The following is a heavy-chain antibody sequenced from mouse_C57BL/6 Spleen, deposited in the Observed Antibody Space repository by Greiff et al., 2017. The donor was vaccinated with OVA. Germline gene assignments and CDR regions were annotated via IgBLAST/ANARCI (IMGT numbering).Heavy chain of an antibody. D-gene: IGHD2-3*01. V-gene: IGHV1-82*01. CDR3: ARCDGYDYFDY. CDR1: GYAFSSSW. Sequence: QVQLQQSGPELVKPGASVKISCKASGYAFSSSWMNWVKQRPGKGLEWIGRIYPGDGDTNYNGKFKGKATLTADKSSSTAYMQLSSLTSEDSAVYFCARCDGYDYFDYWGKGTTLTVSS. CDR2: IYPGDGDT. J-gene: IGHJ2*01.